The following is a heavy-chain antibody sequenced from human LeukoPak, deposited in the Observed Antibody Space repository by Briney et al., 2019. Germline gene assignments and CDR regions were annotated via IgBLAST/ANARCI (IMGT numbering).Heavy chain of an antibody. J-gene: IGHJ4*02. V-gene: IGHV4-38-2*02. CDR1: GYSISNDYY. D-gene: IGHD3-22*01. Sequence: PSETLSLTCTVSGYSISNDYYWGWIRQPPGKGLEWIGSIYHSGSTYYNPSLKSRVTISVDTSKNQFSLKLSSVTAADTAVYYCARSVPYYSENSGYYLPHYWGQGTLVTVSS. CDR2: IYHSGST. CDR3: ARSVPYYSENSGYYLPHY.